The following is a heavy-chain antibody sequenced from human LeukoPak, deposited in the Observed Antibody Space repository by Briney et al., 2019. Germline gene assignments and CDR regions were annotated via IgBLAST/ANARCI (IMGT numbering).Heavy chain of an antibody. CDR2: IYYSGST. J-gene: IGHJ3*01. Sequence: SETLSLTCTVSGGSISRSSYYWGWIRQHPGKGLEWIGYIYYSGSTYYNPSLKSRVTISVDTSKNQFSLKLSSVTAADTAVYYCASLGYCSGGSCYSEGVHWGQGTMVTVSS. CDR1: GGSISRSSYY. D-gene: IGHD2-15*01. CDR3: ASLGYCSGGSCYSEGVH. V-gene: IGHV4-31*03.